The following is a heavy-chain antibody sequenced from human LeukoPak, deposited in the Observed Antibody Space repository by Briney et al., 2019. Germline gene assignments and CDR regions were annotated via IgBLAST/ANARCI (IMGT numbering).Heavy chain of an antibody. CDR2: ITGSGGNT. D-gene: IGHD3-9*01. Sequence: GASLRPSCAASGFTFSNYAMSWVRQAPGKGLEWVSAITGSGGNTYYADSVKGRFTISRDNSKSTLYLQMNSLRAEDTAVYYCAKWGDYDVLTGYYVSDCWGQGTLVTVSS. V-gene: IGHV3-23*01. J-gene: IGHJ4*02. CDR1: GFTFSNYA. CDR3: AKWGDYDVLTGYYVSDC.